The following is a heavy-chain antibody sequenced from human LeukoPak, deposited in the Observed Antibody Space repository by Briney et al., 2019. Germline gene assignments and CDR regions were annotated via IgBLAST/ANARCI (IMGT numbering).Heavy chain of an antibody. CDR3: ASVSWIQLWPPLPGDY. CDR2: IYYTGST. CDR1: GGSISSYY. J-gene: IGHJ4*02. Sequence: SETLSLTCTVSGGSISSYYWSWIRQPPGKGLEWIGYIYYTGSTDYNPSLKSRVTILVDTSKNQFSLKLSSVTAADTAVYYCASVSWIQLWPPLPGDYWGQGTLVTVSS. V-gene: IGHV4-59*08. D-gene: IGHD5-18*01.